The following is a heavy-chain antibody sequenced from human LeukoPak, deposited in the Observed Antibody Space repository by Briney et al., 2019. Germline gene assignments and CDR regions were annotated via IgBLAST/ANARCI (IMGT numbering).Heavy chain of an antibody. D-gene: IGHD3-22*01. CDR1: GGTFSSYA. CDR2: IIPIFGTA. J-gene: IGHJ4*02. V-gene: IGHV1-69*05. CDR3: ARDLYYYDSSGYYAPREFDY. Sequence: GASVKVSCKASGGTFSSYAISWVRQAPGQGLEWMGRIIPIFGTASYAQKFQGRVTITTDESTSTAYMELSSLRSEDTAVYYCARDLYYYDSSGYYAPREFDYWGQGTLVTVSS.